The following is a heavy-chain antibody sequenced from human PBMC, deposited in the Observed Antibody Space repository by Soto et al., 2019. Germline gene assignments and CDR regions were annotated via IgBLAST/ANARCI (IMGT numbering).Heavy chain of an antibody. CDR1: GYTFTSYG. Sequence: GASVKVSCKASGYTFTSYGISWVRQAPGQGLEWMGRIIPILGIANYAQKFQGRVTITADKSTSTAYMELSSLRSEDTAVYYCARGAPLNGYYERSLDVWGKGTTVTVSS. V-gene: IGHV1-69*04. D-gene: IGHD3-9*01. CDR2: IIPILGIA. CDR3: ARGAPLNGYYERSLDV. J-gene: IGHJ6*04.